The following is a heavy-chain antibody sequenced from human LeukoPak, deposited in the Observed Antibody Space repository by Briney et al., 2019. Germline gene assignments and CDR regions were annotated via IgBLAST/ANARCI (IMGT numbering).Heavy chain of an antibody. Sequence: GGSLRLSCAASGFSLSTYWMHWVRQAPGKGLVWVSRISSDGSSTNYADSVKGRFTISRDNAKNTLYLQVNSLRAEDTAVHYCATGDGDSRYYFDSWGQGTLVTVSS. V-gene: IGHV3-74*01. J-gene: IGHJ4*02. CDR2: ISSDGSST. D-gene: IGHD4-17*01. CDR1: GFSLSTYW. CDR3: ATGDGDSRYYFDS.